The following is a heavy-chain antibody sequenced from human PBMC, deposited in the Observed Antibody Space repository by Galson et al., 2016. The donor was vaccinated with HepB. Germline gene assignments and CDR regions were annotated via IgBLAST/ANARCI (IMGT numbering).Heavy chain of an antibody. CDR2: IDSSGTTI. CDR1: RISFSSHS. CDR3: ARSTQLLYSLGH. V-gene: IGHV3-48*03. Sequence: SLRLSCAASRISFSSHSMDWVRQAPGKGLEWISYIDSSGTTIDYADSVKGRFTTSRDNAKNSLYLQMNSRRAEDTAVYYCARSTQLLYSLGHWGQGTLVTVSS. J-gene: IGHJ4*02. D-gene: IGHD3-16*01.